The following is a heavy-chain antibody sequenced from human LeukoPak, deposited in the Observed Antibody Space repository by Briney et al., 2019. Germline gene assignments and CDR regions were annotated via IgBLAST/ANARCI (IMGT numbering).Heavy chain of an antibody. J-gene: IGHJ4*02. Sequence: GGSLRLSCAASGFTFSSYGMSWVRQAPGKGLEWVSAISGSGGSTYYADSVKGRFTISRDNSKNTLYLQMNSLRAEDTAVYYCASRLRVRGVIVDYWGQGTLVTVSS. D-gene: IGHD3-10*01. CDR1: GFTFSSYG. V-gene: IGHV3-23*01. CDR2: ISGSGGST. CDR3: ASRLRVRGVIVDY.